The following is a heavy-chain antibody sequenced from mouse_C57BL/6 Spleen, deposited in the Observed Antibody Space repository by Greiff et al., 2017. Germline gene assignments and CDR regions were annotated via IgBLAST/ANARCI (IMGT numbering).Heavy chain of an antibody. D-gene: IGHD5-1*01. CDR3: ARWSDVPRAYAMDY. Sequence: QVQLQQPGAELVRPGSSVKLSCKASGYTFTSYWMHWVKQRPIQGLEWIGNIDPSDSETHYNQKFKDKATLTVDKSSSTAYMQLSSLTSEDSAVYYCARWSDVPRAYAMDYWGQGTSVTVSS. J-gene: IGHJ4*01. CDR1: GYTFTSYW. CDR2: IDPSDSET. V-gene: IGHV1-52*01.